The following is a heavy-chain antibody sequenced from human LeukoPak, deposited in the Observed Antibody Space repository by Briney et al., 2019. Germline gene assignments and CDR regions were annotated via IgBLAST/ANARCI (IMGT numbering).Heavy chain of an antibody. Sequence: GGSLRLSCTASGFTFSSYWMSWVRQAPGEGLGWVANINQDASEKYYVDSVKGRFTISRDNAKNSLYLQMNSLRAEDTAVYYCARGRRVPAAMGNWFDPWGQGTLVTVSS. V-gene: IGHV3-7*01. J-gene: IGHJ5*02. CDR2: INQDASEK. D-gene: IGHD2-2*01. CDR3: ARGRRVPAAMGNWFDP. CDR1: GFTFSSYW.